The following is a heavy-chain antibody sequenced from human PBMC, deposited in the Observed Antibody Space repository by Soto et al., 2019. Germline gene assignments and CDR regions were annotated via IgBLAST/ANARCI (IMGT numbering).Heavy chain of an antibody. V-gene: IGHV4-34*01. J-gene: IGHJ6*02. CDR3: ARQIVVVPAAMAADGYYYGMDV. CDR1: GGSFSGYY. Sequence: PSETLSLTCAVYGGSFSGYYWSWIRQPPGKGLEWIGEINHSGSTNYNPSLKSRVTISVDTSKNQFSLKLSSVTAADTAVYYCARQIVVVPAAMAADGYYYGMDVWGQGTTVTVSS. D-gene: IGHD2-2*01. CDR2: INHSGST.